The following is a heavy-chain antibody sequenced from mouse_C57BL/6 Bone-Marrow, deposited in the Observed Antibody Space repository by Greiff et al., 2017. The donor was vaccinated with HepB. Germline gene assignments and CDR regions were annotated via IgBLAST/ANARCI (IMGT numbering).Heavy chain of an antibody. CDR1: GYTFTSYW. CDR3: ASLGSTVVGTDYAMDY. CDR2: IDPNSGGT. Sequence: QVQLQQPGAELVKPGASVKLSCKASGYTFTSYWMHWVKQRPGRGLEWIGRIDPNSGGTKYNEKFKSKATLTVDKPSSTAYMQLSSLTYEDSAVYYCASLGSTVVGTDYAMDYWGQGNSATVST. D-gene: IGHD1-1*01. V-gene: IGHV1-72*01. J-gene: IGHJ4*01.